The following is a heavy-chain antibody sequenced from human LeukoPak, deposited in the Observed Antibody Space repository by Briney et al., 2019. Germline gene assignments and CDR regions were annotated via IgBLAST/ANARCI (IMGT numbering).Heavy chain of an antibody. V-gene: IGHV4-31*03. CDR1: GGSISSGSFY. CDR2: IYYSGST. CDR3: ARAYTSSCRWFDP. D-gene: IGHD6-13*01. J-gene: IGHJ5*02. Sequence: SETLSLTCTVSGGSISSGSFYWGWIRQPPGKGLEWIGYIYYSGSTYYNPSLKSRVTISVDTSKNQFSLKLSSVTAADTAVYYCARAYTSSCRWFDPWGQGTLVTVSS.